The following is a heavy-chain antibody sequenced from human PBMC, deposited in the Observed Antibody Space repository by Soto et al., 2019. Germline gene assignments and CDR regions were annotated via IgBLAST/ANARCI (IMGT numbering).Heavy chain of an antibody. D-gene: IGHD2-2*01. CDR3: AAVGDCSSTSCYDY. Sequence: ASVKVSCKASGFTFTSSAVQWVRQARGQRLEWIGWIVVGSGNTNYAQKFQERVTITRDMSTSTAYMELSSLRSEDTAVYYCAAVGDCSSTSCYDYWGQGTLVTVSS. V-gene: IGHV1-58*01. CDR1: GFTFTSSA. CDR2: IVVGSGNT. J-gene: IGHJ4*02.